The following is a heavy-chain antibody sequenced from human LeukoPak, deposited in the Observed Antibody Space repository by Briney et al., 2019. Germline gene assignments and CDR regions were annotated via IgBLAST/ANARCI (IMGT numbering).Heavy chain of an antibody. CDR1: GFTFSSYG. CDR2: IRYDGSNK. V-gene: IGHV3-30*02. CDR3: ARDRSAASGNGFDI. Sequence: GGSLRLSCAASGFTFSSYGMHWVRQAPGKGLEWVAFIRYDGSNKYYADSVKGRFTISRDNSKNTLYLQMNSLRGEDTAVYYCARDRSAASGNGFDIWGQGTMVVVSS. D-gene: IGHD6-13*01. J-gene: IGHJ3*02.